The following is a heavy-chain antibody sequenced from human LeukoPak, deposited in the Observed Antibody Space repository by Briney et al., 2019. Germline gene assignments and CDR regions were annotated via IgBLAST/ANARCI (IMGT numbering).Heavy chain of an antibody. D-gene: IGHD3-22*01. CDR2: INHSGST. J-gene: IGHJ4*02. CDR1: GGSFSGYY. V-gene: IGHV4-34*01. CDR3: ARHGRKFYYYDSSGHIDY. Sequence: SETLSLTCAVYGGSFSGYYWSWIRQPPGKGLEWIGEINHSGSTNYNPSLKSRVTISVDTSKNQFSLKLSSVTAADTAVYYCARHGRKFYYYDSSGHIDYWGQGTLVTVSS.